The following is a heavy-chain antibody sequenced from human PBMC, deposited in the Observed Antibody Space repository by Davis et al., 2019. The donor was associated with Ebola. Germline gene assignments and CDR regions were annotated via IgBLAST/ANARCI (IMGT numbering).Heavy chain of an antibody. CDR3: ARDGDIAHDY. CDR2: ISSSGSTI. J-gene: IGHJ4*02. V-gene: IGHV3-48*03. D-gene: IGHD5-12*01. Sequence: PGGSLRLSCAASGFTFTSYEMNWVPQDPGKGLEWVSYISSSGSTIYYADAVKGRFTISRDNAKNSLYLQMNSLRAEDTAVYYCARDGDIAHDYWGQGTLVTVSS. CDR1: GFTFTSYE.